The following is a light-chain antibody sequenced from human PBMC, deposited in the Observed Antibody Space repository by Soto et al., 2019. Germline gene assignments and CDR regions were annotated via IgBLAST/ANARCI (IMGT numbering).Light chain of an antibody. J-gene: IGKJ1*01. Sequence: DIQMTQSPSTLSGSVGDRVTITCRASQTISRWLALYQQKPGKAPKLLIYKASTLKSGVPSRFSGSGSGTEFTLTISSLQPDDFATYYCQHYNSYSEAFGQGTKVDIK. V-gene: IGKV1-5*03. CDR2: KAS. CDR3: QHYNSYSEA. CDR1: QTISRW.